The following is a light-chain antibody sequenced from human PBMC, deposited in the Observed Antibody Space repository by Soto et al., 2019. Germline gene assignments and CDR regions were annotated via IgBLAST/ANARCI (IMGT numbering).Light chain of an antibody. V-gene: IGKV1-9*01. CDR3: QQLNSYPLT. Sequence: DIPLTQSPSFLSPSVGDRVTITCWASQGISSYLAWYQQKPGKAPKLLIYAASTLQSGVPSRFSGSGSGTEFTLTISSLQPEDFATYYCQQLNSYPLTFGGGTKVEIK. CDR1: QGISSY. J-gene: IGKJ4*01. CDR2: AAS.